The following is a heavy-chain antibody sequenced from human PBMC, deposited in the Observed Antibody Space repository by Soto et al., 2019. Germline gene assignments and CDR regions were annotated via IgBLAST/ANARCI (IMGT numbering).Heavy chain of an antibody. D-gene: IGHD3-16*01. CDR1: GFTFSSYG. Sequence: PGGSLRLSCAASGFTFSSYGMHWVRQAPGKGLEWVAVISYDGSNKYYADSVKGRFTISRDNSKNTLYLQMNSLRAEDTAVYYCAKDRKGIRIMITFGGVDSLGQGTLVTVSS. CDR3: AKDRKGIRIMITFGGVDS. V-gene: IGHV3-30*18. J-gene: IGHJ4*02. CDR2: ISYDGSNK.